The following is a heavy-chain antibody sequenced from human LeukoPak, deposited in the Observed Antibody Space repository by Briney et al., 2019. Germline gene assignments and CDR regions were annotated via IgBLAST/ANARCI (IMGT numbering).Heavy chain of an antibody. CDR3: ARVLGYDFWSGYPKSNWFDP. V-gene: IGHV4-34*01. CDR2: INQSGST. Sequence: SETLSLTCAVYGGSFSGYYWSWIRQPPGKGLEWIGEINQSGSTNYNPSLKSRVTISVDTSKNQFSLKLSSVTAADTAVYYCARVLGYDFWSGYPKSNWFDPWGQGTLVTVSS. J-gene: IGHJ5*02. D-gene: IGHD3-3*01. CDR1: GGSFSGYY.